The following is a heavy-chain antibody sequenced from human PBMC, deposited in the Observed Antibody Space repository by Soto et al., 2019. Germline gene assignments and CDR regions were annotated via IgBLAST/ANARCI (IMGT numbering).Heavy chain of an antibody. J-gene: IGHJ3*02. Sequence: SETLSLTCAVYGGSFSGYYWSWIRQPPGKGLEWIGEINHSGSNNYNPSLKSRVTISVDTSKNQFSLKLSSVTAADTAVYYCARLSIAVPNDAFDIWGQGTMVTVSS. CDR2: INHSGSN. CDR1: GGSFSGYY. CDR3: ARLSIAVPNDAFDI. D-gene: IGHD6-19*01. V-gene: IGHV4-34*01.